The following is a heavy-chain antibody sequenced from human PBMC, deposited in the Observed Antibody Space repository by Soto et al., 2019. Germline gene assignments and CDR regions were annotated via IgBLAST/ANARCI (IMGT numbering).Heavy chain of an antibody. V-gene: IGHV4-34*01. CDR2: INHSGST. Sequence: SETLSLTCAVYGGSFSGYYWSWIRQPPGKGLEWIGEINHSGSTNYNPSLKSRVTISVDTSKNQFSLKLSSVTAADTAVYYCAGTVLRFLEWLPTDVWGQGATVTVSS. D-gene: IGHD3-3*01. CDR3: AGTVLRFLEWLPTDV. J-gene: IGHJ6*02. CDR1: GGSFSGYY.